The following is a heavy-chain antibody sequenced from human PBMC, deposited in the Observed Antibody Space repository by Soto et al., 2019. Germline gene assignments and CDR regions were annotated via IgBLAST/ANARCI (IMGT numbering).Heavy chain of an antibody. CDR2: IYYSGST. J-gene: IGHJ4*02. D-gene: IGHD5-18*01. V-gene: IGHV4-59*08. CDR1: GGSISSYY. CDR3: ARRYSYGHFDY. Sequence: PSETLSLTCTVSGGSISSYYWSWIRQPPGKGLEWIGYIYYSGSTNYNPSLKSRVTISVDTSKNQFSLKLSSVTAADTAVYYCARRYSYGHFDYWGQGTLVTVSS.